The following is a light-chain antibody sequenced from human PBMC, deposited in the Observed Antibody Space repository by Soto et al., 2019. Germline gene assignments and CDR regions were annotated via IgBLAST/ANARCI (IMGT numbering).Light chain of an antibody. CDR3: QQFNSYQYT. V-gene: IGKV1-13*02. CDR1: QGISSA. Sequence: AIQLTQSPSSLSASVGDRVTITCRASQGISSALAWYQQKPGKAPKLLIYDASSLESGVPSRFSGSGSGTDFTIKISRMQPEDVETYYCQQFNSYQYTLAQGPKVDIK. CDR2: DAS. J-gene: IGKJ2*01.